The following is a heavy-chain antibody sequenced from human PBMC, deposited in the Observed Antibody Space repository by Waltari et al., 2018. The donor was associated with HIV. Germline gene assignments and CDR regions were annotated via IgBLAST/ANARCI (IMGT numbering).Heavy chain of an antibody. V-gene: IGHV3-33*01. J-gene: IGHJ4*02. CDR1: GFTFKHYG. D-gene: IGHD6-6*01. CDR2: VGYDVRNK. CDR3: ARYRGGSSSLVLDS. Sequence: QVQLVGSGGGVVQPGRSLGLPCAASGFTFKHYGMHWVCQAPGRGREWVAVVGYDVRNKFEADSVKGLFTISRDNYKSRLYLQMNSLRAEDTAVYYCARYRGGSSSLVLDSWGQGTLVTVSS.